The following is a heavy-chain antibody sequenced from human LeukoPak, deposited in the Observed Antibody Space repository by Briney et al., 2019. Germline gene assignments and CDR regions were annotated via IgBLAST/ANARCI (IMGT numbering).Heavy chain of an antibody. D-gene: IGHD3-9*01. V-gene: IGHV4-38-2*01. CDR3: ASATGDILTGYKTAAFDI. CDR2: IYHSGST. CDR1: GYSISSGYY. Sequence: SETLSLTCAVSGYSISSGYYWGWIRQPPGKGLEWIGSIYHSGSTYYNPSLKSRVTISVDTSKNQFSLKLSSVTAADTAVYYCASATGDILTGYKTAAFDIWGQGTMVTVSS. J-gene: IGHJ3*02.